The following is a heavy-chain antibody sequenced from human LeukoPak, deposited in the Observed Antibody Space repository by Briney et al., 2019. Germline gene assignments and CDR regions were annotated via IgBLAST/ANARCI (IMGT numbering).Heavy chain of an antibody. Sequence: SETLSLTCAVYGGSFSGYYWSWIRQPPGKGLEWIGEINHSGSTNYNPSLKSRVTISVDTSKNQFSLKLSSVTAADTAVYYRARWPIFGVVAFDIWGQGTMVTVSS. V-gene: IGHV4-34*01. D-gene: IGHD3-3*01. CDR3: ARWPIFGVVAFDI. CDR2: INHSGST. CDR1: GGSFSGYY. J-gene: IGHJ3*02.